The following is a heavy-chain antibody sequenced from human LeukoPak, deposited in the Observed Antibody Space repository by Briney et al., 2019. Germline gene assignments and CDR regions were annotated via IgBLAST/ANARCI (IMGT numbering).Heavy chain of an antibody. J-gene: IGHJ6*03. D-gene: IGHD3-10*01. Sequence: GGSLRLSCAASGFTFSSYSMNWVRQAPGKGLEWVSSISSSSSYIYYADSVKGRFTISRDNAKNSLYLQMNSLRAEDTAVYYCERDHAMVRGVPEYYYYYYMDVWGKGTTVTVSS. CDR3: ERDHAMVRGVPEYYYYYYMDV. CDR1: GFTFSSYS. V-gene: IGHV3-21*01. CDR2: ISSSSSYI.